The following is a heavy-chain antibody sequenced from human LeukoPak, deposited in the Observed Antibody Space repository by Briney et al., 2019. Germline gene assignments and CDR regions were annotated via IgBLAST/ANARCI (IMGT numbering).Heavy chain of an antibody. CDR1: GGSISSYY. CDR3: ATCTTSCYGWFHI. Sequence: PSETLSLTCTVSGGSISSYYRSWIRQPPGKGLEWIGYISNSGSTNYNPSLKSRVTISVDKSKNQFSLKLSSVTAADTAVYYCATCTTSCYGWFHIWGQGTMVTVSS. CDR2: ISNSGST. D-gene: IGHD2-2*01. V-gene: IGHV4-59*03. J-gene: IGHJ3*02.